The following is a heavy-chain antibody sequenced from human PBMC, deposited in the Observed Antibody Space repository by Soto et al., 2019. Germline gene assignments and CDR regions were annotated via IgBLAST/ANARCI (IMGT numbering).Heavy chain of an antibody. CDR2: INHSGST. CDR1: GGSFSGYY. CDR3: ARARRHVVGPVAHDYGMDV. D-gene: IGHD2-2*01. V-gene: IGHV4-34*01. J-gene: IGHJ6*02. Sequence: QVQLQQWGAGLLKPSETLSLTCAVYGGSFSGYYWSWIRQPPGKGLEWIGEINHSGSTNYNPSLKSRVTISVDTSKNQFSLKLSSVTAADTAAYYCARARRHVVGPVAHDYGMDVWGQGTTVTVSS.